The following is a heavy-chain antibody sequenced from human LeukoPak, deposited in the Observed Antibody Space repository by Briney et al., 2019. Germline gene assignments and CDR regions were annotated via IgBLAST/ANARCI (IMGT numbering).Heavy chain of an antibody. Sequence: PGGSLRLSCTTSGFNFIDSRMTWVRQAPGKGLEWVANINRDGTEKRFLASVEGRFTISRDNAKNSLDLQMRSLRPQDTAVYFCVRGDWYFDYWGQGILVTVSP. V-gene: IGHV3-7*04. D-gene: IGHD2-21*01. CDR3: VRGDWYFDY. J-gene: IGHJ4*02. CDR1: GFNFIDSR. CDR2: INRDGTEK.